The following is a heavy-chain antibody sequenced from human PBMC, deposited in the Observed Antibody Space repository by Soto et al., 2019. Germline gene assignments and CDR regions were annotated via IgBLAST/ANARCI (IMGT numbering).Heavy chain of an antibody. D-gene: IGHD4-17*01. V-gene: IGHV3-53*04. CDR1: GFTASSNY. CDR3: ARAPKVTTRSADAFDI. J-gene: IGHJ3*02. CDR2: IYSGGST. Sequence: PGGSLKLSCATSGFTASSNYMSWVRQAPGKGLEWVSVIYSGGSTYYADSVKGRFTISRHNSKNTLYLQMNSLRAEDTAVYYCARAPKVTTRSADAFDIWGQGTMVTVSS.